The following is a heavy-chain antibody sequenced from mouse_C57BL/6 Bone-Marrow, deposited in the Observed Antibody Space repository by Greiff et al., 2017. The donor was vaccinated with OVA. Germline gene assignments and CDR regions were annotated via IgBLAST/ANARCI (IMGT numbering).Heavy chain of an antibody. V-gene: IGHV2-5*01. CDR1: GFSLTSYG. Sequence: VQVVESGPGLVQPSQSLSITCTVSGFSLTSYGVHWVRQSPGKGLEWLGVIWRGGSTDYNAAFMSRLSITKDNSKSQVFFKMNSLQADDTAIYYCAKTGPYYYAMDYWGQGTSVTVSS. CDR2: IWRGGST. J-gene: IGHJ4*01. CDR3: AKTGPYYYAMDY.